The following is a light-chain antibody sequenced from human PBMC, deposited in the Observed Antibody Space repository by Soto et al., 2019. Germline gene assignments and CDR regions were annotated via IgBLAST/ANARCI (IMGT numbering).Light chain of an antibody. V-gene: IGKV4-1*01. CDR2: WAS. J-gene: IGKJ1*01. CDR3: QQYYSSPET. Sequence: DIVMTQSPDSLAVSLGERATINCKSSQSVLYSSNNKNYLAWYQQKPGQPPKLLIYWASTRESGVSDRFSGSGSGTDFTLTISSLQAEDVAVYYCQQYYSSPETFGQGTTVEIK. CDR1: QSVLYSSNNKNY.